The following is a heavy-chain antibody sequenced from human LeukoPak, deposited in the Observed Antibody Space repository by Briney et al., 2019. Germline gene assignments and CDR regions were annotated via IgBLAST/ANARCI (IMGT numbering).Heavy chain of an antibody. CDR3: ARDMGYDSSGYWVHGMDV. V-gene: IGHV3-30-3*01. CDR1: GFTFSSYA. CDR2: ISYDGSNK. D-gene: IGHD3-22*01. Sequence: GGSLRLSCAASGFTFSSYAMHWVRQAPGKGLEWVAVISYDGSNKYYADSVKGRFTISRDNSKNTLYLQMNSLRAEDTAVYYCARDMGYDSSGYWVHGMDVWGQGTTVTVSS. J-gene: IGHJ6*02.